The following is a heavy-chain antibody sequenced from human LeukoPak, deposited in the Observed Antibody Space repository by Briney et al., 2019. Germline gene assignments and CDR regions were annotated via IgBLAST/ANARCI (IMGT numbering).Heavy chain of an antibody. D-gene: IGHD2-21*02. CDR1: GFTFSNYA. CDR3: AKRAVTATIERGYFDN. J-gene: IGHJ4*02. Sequence: GGSLRLSCAASGFTFSNYAIHWVRQAPGKGLEWVAVISYDGSNTNYADSVKGRFTVSRDNSKTTLYLQMNSLRAEDTALYYCAKRAVTATIERGYFDNWGQGTLVTVSS. V-gene: IGHV3-30-3*02. CDR2: ISYDGSNT.